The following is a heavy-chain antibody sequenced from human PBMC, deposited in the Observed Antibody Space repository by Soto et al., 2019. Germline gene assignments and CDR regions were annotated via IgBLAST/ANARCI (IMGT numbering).Heavy chain of an antibody. CDR3: ARVVEDDFWSGYRGGGACDV. Sequence: DTVNVSCKASGYTFTSYGVNWVRQATGQGLEWMGRMNPNSGNTGYAQKFQGRVTMTRNTSISTAYMELSSLRSEDTAVYYCARVVEDDFWSGYRGGGACDVWGKGTTVTVSS. D-gene: IGHD3-3*01. CDR2: MNPNSGNT. V-gene: IGHV1-8*01. J-gene: IGHJ6*03. CDR1: GYTFTSYG.